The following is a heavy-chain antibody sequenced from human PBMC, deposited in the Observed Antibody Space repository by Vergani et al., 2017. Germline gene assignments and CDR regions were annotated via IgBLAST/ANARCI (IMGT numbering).Heavy chain of an antibody. D-gene: IGHD5-18*01. Sequence: QLQLQESGPGLVKPSETLSLTCTVSGGSISSSSYYWGWIRQPPGKGLEWIGSIYYSGSTYSNPSLKSRVTISVDTSKNQFSLKLGSVTAAGTAVYYCARESGGYSYGHLFEYWGQGTLVTVSS. CDR3: ARESGGYSYGHLFEY. CDR2: IYYSGST. J-gene: IGHJ4*02. CDR1: GGSISSSSYY. V-gene: IGHV4-39*07.